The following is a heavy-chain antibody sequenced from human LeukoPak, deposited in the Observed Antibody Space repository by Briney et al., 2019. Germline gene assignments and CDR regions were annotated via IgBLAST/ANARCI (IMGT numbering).Heavy chain of an antibody. D-gene: IGHD6-19*01. CDR2: IYYSGST. CDR3: ARHVGWSHALDI. CDR1: GGSISSSSYY. Sequence: SETLSLTCTVSGGSISSSSYYWGWIRQPPGKGLEWIGSIYYSGSTYYNPSLKSRVTISVDTSKNQFSLKLSSVTAADTAVYYCARHVGWSHALDIWGQGTMVTVSS. V-gene: IGHV4-39*01. J-gene: IGHJ3*02.